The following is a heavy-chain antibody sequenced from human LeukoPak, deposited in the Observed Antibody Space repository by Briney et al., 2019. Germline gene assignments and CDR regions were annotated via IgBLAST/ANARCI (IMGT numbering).Heavy chain of an antibody. D-gene: IGHD1-26*01. Sequence: GASVKVSCKASGYTFTNYGINWVRQAPGQGLEWMGLINPSGSSTIYAQKFQGRVTMTRDMSTSTDYMELSSLRSEDTAVYYCARDNSVGDYAWWFDPWGQGTLVTVSS. CDR1: GYTFTNYG. J-gene: IGHJ5*02. V-gene: IGHV1-46*01. CDR3: ARDNSVGDYAWWFDP. CDR2: INPSGSST.